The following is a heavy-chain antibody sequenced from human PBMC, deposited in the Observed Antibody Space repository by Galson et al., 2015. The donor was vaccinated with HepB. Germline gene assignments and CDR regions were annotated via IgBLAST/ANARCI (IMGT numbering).Heavy chain of an antibody. CDR2: IWYDGSNK. J-gene: IGHJ4*02. V-gene: IGHV3-33*08. Sequence: SLRLSCAASGFTFSSYGMHWVRQAPGKGLEWVAVIWYDGSNKYYADSVKGRFTISRDNPKNTLYLQMNSLRAEDTAVYYCARDRYSHNLDAEYWGQGTLVTVSS. CDR3: ARDRYSHNLDAEY. D-gene: IGHD3/OR15-3a*01. CDR1: GFTFSSYG.